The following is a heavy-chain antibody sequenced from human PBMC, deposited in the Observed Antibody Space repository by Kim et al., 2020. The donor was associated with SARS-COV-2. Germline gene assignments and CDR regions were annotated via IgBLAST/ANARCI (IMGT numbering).Heavy chain of an antibody. CDR1: GGSISSSSYY. J-gene: IGHJ3*02. CDR3: ARGGRITMANGGDAFDI. Sequence: SETLSLTCTVSGGSISSSSYYWGWIRQPPGKGLEWIGSIYYSGSTYYNPSLKSRVTISVDTSKNQFSLKLSSVTAADTAVYYWARGGRITMANGGDAFDIWGQGTMVTVSS. V-gene: IGHV4-39*01. D-gene: IGHD3-10*01. CDR2: IYYSGST.